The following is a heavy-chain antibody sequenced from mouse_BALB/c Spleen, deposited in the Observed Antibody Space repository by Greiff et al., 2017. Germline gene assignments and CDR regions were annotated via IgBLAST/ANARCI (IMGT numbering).Heavy chain of an antibody. D-gene: IGHD1-1*01. CDR1: GFTFSSYA. J-gene: IGHJ1*01. V-gene: IGHV5-6-5*01. Sequence: DVQLQESGGGLVKPGGSLKLSCAASGFTFSSYAMSWVRQTPEKRLEWVASISSGGSTYYPDSVKGRFTISRDNARNILYLQMSSLRSEDTAMYYCARGRVLRGYWYFDVWGAGTTVTVSS. CDR3: ARGRVLRGYWYFDV. CDR2: ISSGGST.